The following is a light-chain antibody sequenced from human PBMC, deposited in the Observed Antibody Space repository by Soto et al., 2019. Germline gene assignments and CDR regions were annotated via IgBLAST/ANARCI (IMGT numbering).Light chain of an antibody. CDR3: CSYAGSYV. CDR1: SSDVGGYNY. J-gene: IGLJ1*01. Sequence: QSVLTQPRSVSGSPGQSVTISCTGTSSDVGGYNYVSWYQQHPGKAPKLMIYDVSKRPSGLPARFSGSKSGNTASLTISGLQAEDEADYYCCSYAGSYVFGTGTKLTVL. V-gene: IGLV2-11*01. CDR2: DVS.